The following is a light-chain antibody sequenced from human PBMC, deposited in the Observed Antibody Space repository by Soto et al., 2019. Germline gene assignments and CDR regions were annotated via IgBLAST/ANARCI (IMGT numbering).Light chain of an antibody. V-gene: IGLV1-47*01. CDR2: RND. CDR1: SSNIGENF. Sequence: QSVLTQPPSVSGTPGQRITISCSGDSSNIGENFVYWYQQVPETAPKLLIYRNDERPSGVPDRFSASKSGTSASLAISGLRSEDEADYYCATWDDSCRGLFGGGTKLTVL. CDR3: ATWDDSCRGL. J-gene: IGLJ3*02.